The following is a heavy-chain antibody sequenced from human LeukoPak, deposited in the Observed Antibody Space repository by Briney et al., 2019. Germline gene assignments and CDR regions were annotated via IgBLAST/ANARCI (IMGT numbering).Heavy chain of an antibody. D-gene: IGHD2-15*01. J-gene: IGHJ1*01. CDR1: GFTFSSYA. CDR2: ISGSGGST. V-gene: IGHV3-23*01. CDR3: AKEGYCSGGSCYGEYFQH. Sequence: GGSLRLSCAASGFTFSSYAMSWVRQAPGKGLEWVSAISGSGGSTYYADSVKGRFTISRDNSKNTLYLQMNSLRAEGTAVYYCAKEGYCSGGSCYGEYFQHWGQGTLVTVSS.